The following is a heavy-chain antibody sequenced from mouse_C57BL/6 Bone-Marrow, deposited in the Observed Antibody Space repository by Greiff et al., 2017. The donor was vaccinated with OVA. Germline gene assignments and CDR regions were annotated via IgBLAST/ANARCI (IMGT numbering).Heavy chain of an antibody. Sequence: VQLQQSGAELVKPGASVKLSCTASGFNITGYYMHWVKQRTEQGLEWIGRIDPEDGATNYAPKFQGTATLTADPSSNTAYLQLRSLTSGDTAVYYCASNVGFDDWGQGTLVTVSA. CDR2: IDPEDGAT. CDR1: GFNITGYY. CDR3: ASNVGFDD. V-gene: IGHV14-2*01. J-gene: IGHJ3*01.